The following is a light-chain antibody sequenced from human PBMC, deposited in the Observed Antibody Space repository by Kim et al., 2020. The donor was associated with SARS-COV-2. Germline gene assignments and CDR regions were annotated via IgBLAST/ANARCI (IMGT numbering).Light chain of an antibody. J-gene: IGLJ2*01. Sequence: GQWLTFSCSGSFSDVGRNTVNWWQQFPGTAPKLLIFGYNQRPSGVPARFSGSKSGTSASLAISGLQSEDEADYYCAAWDDNLNGVGFGGGTQLTVL. CDR3: AAWDDNLNGVG. V-gene: IGLV1-44*01. CDR2: GYN. CDR1: FSDVGRNT.